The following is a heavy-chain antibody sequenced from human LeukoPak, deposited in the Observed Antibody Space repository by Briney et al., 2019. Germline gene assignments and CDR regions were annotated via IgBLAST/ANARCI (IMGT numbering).Heavy chain of an antibody. CDR1: GFTFDDYG. V-gene: IGHV3-48*01. CDR2: ISSSSSSK. Sequence: LPGGSLRLSCAASGFTFDDYGMSWVRQAPGKGLEWVSYISSSSSSKKYADSVKGRFTISRDNAKNSLYLQMNSLRAEDTAVYYCARGGASCGGDCLDYWGQGTLVTVSS. J-gene: IGHJ4*02. CDR3: ARGGASCGGDCLDY. D-gene: IGHD2-21*02.